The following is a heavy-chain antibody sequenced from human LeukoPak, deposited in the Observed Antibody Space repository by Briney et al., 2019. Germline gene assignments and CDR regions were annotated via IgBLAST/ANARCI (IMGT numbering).Heavy chain of an antibody. V-gene: IGHV1-8*03. CDR3: ARAIRYQLLSDY. CDR1: GYTFSTHD. D-gene: IGHD2-2*01. Sequence: VASVKVSCKTSGYTFSTHDINWVRQAAGQGLEWMGWMNPNSGNTGFAQKFQGRATITRDTSITTAYLELSSLRSEDTAVYYCARAIRYQLLSDYWGQVTLV. CDR2: MNPNSGNT. J-gene: IGHJ4*02.